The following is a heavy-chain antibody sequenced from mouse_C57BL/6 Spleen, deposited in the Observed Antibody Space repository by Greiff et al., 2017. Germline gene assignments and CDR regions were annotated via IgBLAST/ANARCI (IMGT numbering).Heavy chain of an antibody. CDR2: IWTGGGT. CDR3: ARSPLDGYYGPYAMDY. Sequence: QVQLQQSGPGLVAPSQSLSITCTVSGFSLTSYAISWVRQPPGKGLEWLGVIWTGGGTNYNSALKSRLSISKDNSKSQVFLKMNSLQTDDTARYYCARSPLDGYYGPYAMDYWGQGTSVTVSS. V-gene: IGHV2-9-1*01. J-gene: IGHJ4*01. CDR1: GFSLTSYA. D-gene: IGHD2-3*01.